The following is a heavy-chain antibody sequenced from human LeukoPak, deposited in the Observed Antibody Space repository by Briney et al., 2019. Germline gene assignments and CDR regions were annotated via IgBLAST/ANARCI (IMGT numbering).Heavy chain of an antibody. CDR1: GFTFSNVW. J-gene: IGHJ4*02. CDR2: IRRKTDGETT. V-gene: IGHV3-15*01. Sequence: GGSLRLSCAASGFTFSNVWMSWVRQVPGKGLEWVGRIRRKTDGETTDHAAPVKGRFTISRDDSKNTLYLQMNSLRAEDTAVYYCATGATAIQFDYWGQGTLVTVSS. D-gene: IGHD2-2*02. CDR3: ATGATAIQFDY.